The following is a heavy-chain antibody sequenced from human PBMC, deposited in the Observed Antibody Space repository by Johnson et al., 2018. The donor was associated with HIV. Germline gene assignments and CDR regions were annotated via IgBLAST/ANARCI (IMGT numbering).Heavy chain of an antibody. Sequence: EVQLVESGGGLVKPGGSLRLSCAASGFTFSNAWMSWVRQAPGKGLEWVGRIKSKTDGGTTDYAAPVKGRFHISRDDYKNTLYLQMNSMKTEDTAVYYVTIFITMIGVFTTDAFDIMGQGTMVTVSS. V-gene: IGHV3-15*01. D-gene: IGHD3-22*01. CDR3: TIFITMIGVFTTDAFDI. CDR2: IKSKTDGGTT. J-gene: IGHJ3*02. CDR1: GFTFSNAW.